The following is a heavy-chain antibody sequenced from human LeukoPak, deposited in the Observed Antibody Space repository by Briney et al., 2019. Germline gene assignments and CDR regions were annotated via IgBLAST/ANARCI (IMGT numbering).Heavy chain of an antibody. V-gene: IGHV4-30-4*01. D-gene: IGHD2-2*01. CDR2: IYYSGST. J-gene: IGHJ2*01. CDR1: GGSISSGDYY. CDR3: ARDFHCSSTSCYYRWYFDL. Sequence: SETLSLTCTVSGGSISSGDYYWSWIRQPPGKCLEWIGYIYYSGSTYYNPPLKSRVTISVDTSKNQFSLKLSSVTAADTAVYYCARDFHCSSTSCYYRWYFDLWGRGTLVTVSS.